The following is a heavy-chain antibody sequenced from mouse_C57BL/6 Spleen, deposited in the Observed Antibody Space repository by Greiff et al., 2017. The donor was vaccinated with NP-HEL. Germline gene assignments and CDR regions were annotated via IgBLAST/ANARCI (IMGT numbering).Heavy chain of an antibody. CDR2: IYWDDDK. D-gene: IGHD1-1*01. J-gene: IGHJ1*03. Sequence: ESGPGILQSSQTLSLTCSFSGFSLSTSGMGVSWIRQPSGKGLEWLAPIYWDDDKRYNPSLKSRLTTSKDTSRNQVFLKITSVDTADTATYYCALGLPDYYGSSIWYFDVWGTGTTVTVSS. CDR1: GFSLSTSGMG. CDR3: ALGLPDYYGSSIWYFDV. V-gene: IGHV8-12*01.